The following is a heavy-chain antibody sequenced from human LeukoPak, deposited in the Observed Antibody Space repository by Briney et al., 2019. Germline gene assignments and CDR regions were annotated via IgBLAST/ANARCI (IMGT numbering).Heavy chain of an antibody. CDR3: RGAMLRAIPHSPGE. Sequence: SQTLSLTCTVSGDSITRRDLYWSWIRQPPGKGLEWIGYIHYGGTTYYSPSLKSRVTISPDTSKNQFSLKLTSVTAADTAVYCTRGAMLRAIPHSPGEWGQGTLLTVSS. CDR1: GDSITRRDLY. D-gene: IGHD3-10*01. J-gene: IGHJ4*02. V-gene: IGHV4-30-4*01. CDR2: IHYGGTT.